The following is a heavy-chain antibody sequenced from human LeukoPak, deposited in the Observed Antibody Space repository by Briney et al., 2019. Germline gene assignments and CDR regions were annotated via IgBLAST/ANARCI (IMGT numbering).Heavy chain of an antibody. CDR1: GYTFTSYD. V-gene: IGHV1-18*01. D-gene: IGHD2-21*01. Sequence: ASVKVSCKAAGYTFTSYDISWVRQATGQGLEWMGWMNPNSGNTNYAQKLQGRVTMTTDTSTSTAYMELRSLRSDDTAVYYCARVLFLYYFDYWGQGTLVTVSS. CDR2: MNPNSGNT. J-gene: IGHJ4*02. CDR3: ARVLFLYYFDY.